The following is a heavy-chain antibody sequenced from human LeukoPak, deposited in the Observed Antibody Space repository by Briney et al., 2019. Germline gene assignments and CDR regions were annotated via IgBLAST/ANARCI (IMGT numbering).Heavy chain of an antibody. Sequence: PGGSLRLSCAASGFTFSSYAMSWVRQAPGKGLEWVSAISGSGGSTYYADSVKGRFTISRDNSKNTLYLQMNSLRAEDTAVYYCAKWDSSSWYPPYYYGMDVWGQGTTVTVSS. J-gene: IGHJ6*02. CDR2: ISGSGGST. CDR3: AKWDSSSWYPPYYYGMDV. CDR1: GFTFSSYA. V-gene: IGHV3-23*01. D-gene: IGHD6-13*01.